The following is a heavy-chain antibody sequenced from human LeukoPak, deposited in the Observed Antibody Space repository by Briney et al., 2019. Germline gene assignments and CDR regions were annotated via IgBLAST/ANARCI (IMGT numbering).Heavy chain of an antibody. Sequence: GGSLRLSCAASGFTVSSNYMSWVRQAPGKGLEWVSVIYSGGSTYYADSVKGRFTISRDNAKNSLYLQMNSLRAEDTALYYCAKDQGSGERLGLWNYWGQGTLVTVSS. V-gene: IGHV3-53*05. CDR1: GFTVSSNY. CDR2: IYSGGST. D-gene: IGHD6-19*01. J-gene: IGHJ4*02. CDR3: AKDQGSGERLGLWNY.